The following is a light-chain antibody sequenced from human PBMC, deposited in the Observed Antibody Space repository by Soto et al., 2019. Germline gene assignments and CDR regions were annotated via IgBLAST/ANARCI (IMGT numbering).Light chain of an antibody. V-gene: IGKV3-20*01. CDR3: QQYSSSHRT. J-gene: IGKJ1*01. CDR1: QSVSSSY. Sequence: EIVLTQSPGTLSLSPGERATLSCRASQSVSSSYLAWYQQKPGQAPRLLIYGASSRATGIPDRFIGSGSGXXXXXXXXXXEPDDFEVYYSQQYSSSHRTFXSGXKGDI. CDR2: GAS.